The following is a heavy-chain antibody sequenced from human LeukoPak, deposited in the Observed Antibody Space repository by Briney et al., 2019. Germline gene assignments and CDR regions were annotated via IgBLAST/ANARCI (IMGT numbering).Heavy chain of an antibody. J-gene: IGHJ5*02. D-gene: IGHD3-16*02. CDR3: AKDRYGGYYDYVWGSYRPHNWFDP. V-gene: IGHV3-30-3*01. CDR2: MSYDGTNK. CDR1: RFTFSSYA. Sequence: PGRSLRLSCAASRFTFSSYAMHWVRQAPGKGLEWVAVMSYDGTNKYYADSVEGRFTISRDNSKNTLYLQMNSLRAEDTAVYYCAKDRYGGYYDYVWGSYRPHNWFDPWGQGTLVTVSS.